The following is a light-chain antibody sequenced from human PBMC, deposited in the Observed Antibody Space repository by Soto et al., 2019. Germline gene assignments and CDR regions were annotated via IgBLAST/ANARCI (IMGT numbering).Light chain of an antibody. Sequence: IVLTQSPGTLSLSPGERATLSCGASQSVTNNFLAWYQQKPGQAHRLLIYGASSRATGVPDRFSGSGSGTDFTLTISRLEPGDFELYYCQQYGTPLFTFVPGTKVDIK. CDR3: QQYGTPLFT. CDR1: QSVTNNF. V-gene: IGKV3-20*01. J-gene: IGKJ3*01. CDR2: GAS.